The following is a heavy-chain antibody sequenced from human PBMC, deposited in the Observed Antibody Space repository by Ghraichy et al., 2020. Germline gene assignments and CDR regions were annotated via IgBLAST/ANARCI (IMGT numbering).Heavy chain of an antibody. CDR3: ARVGGTAHY. CDR1: GGTVSDSYY. J-gene: IGHJ4*02. CDR2: ISESGSI. Sequence: SQTLSLTCTVSGGTVSDSYYWNWIRQSPGKELEWVGHISESGSIIYNPSLKRRVTISVDTSKNQFSLILTSVTAADTAVYYCARVGGTAHYWGQGTLVTVSS. D-gene: IGHD2-21*02. V-gene: IGHV4-61*01.